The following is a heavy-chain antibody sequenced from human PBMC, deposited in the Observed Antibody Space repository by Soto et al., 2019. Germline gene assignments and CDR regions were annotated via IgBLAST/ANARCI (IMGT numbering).Heavy chain of an antibody. CDR3: VRGYGDYEGFQY. Sequence: PGGSLRLSCTAFTNYSVYWVRQAPGKGLEWVSSISSNGAHPYYGDSVRGRFTISRDNAKNSVDLQMNSLRAEDTAVYYCVRGYGDYEGFQYWGQGTRVTVSS. V-gene: IGHV3-21*01. CDR2: ISSNGAHP. J-gene: IGHJ4*02. D-gene: IGHD4-17*01. CDR1: TNYS.